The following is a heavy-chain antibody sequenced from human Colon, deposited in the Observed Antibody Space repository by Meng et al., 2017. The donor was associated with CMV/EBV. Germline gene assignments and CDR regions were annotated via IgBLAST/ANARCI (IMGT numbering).Heavy chain of an antibody. Sequence: SETLSLTCTVSGGFLDYSSFYWGWLRQPPGKGLEWIGSVFYTGSADYNPSLKSRVSISVDTSKKQFSLTLQSVTAADTAVYYCARHVSAYYYDTSGYIDNWGQGTLVTVSS. D-gene: IGHD3-22*01. CDR2: VFYTGSA. CDR3: ARHVSAYYYDTSGYIDN. CDR1: GGFLDYSSFY. V-gene: IGHV4-39*01. J-gene: IGHJ4*02.